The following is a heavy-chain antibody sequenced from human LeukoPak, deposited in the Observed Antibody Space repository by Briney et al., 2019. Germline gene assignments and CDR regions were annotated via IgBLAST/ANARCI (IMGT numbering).Heavy chain of an antibody. CDR2: IYYSGTT. CDR1: GGSSSSYY. CDR3: ASAYYDSSGLPGWFDP. J-gene: IGHJ5*02. Sequence: WETLSLTCTVSGGSSSSYYWSWIRQPPRKGLEWNVYIYYSGTTNYNPSLKSRVTISLDTSKDQFSLKLSSVTAASTAVYYCASAYYDSSGLPGWFDPWGPGNLVTVSS. D-gene: IGHD3-22*01. V-gene: IGHV4-59*01.